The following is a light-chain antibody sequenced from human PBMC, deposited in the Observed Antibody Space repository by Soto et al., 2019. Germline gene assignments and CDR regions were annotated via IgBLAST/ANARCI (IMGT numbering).Light chain of an antibody. CDR3: QHRNNRPFS. J-gene: IGKJ3*01. CDR2: GAS. CDR1: QSVSSNY. Sequence: EIVLTQSPGTLSLSPGERATFSCRASQSVSSNYLAWYQQKPGQAPRLLIYGASSRATGIPDRFSGSGSGTDFTLTISRLEPEDFAVYYCQHRNNRPFSFGPGTKVDI. V-gene: IGKV3D-20*02.